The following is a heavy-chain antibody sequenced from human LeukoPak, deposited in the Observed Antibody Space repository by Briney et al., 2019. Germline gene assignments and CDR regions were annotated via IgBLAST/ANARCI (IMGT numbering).Heavy chain of an antibody. Sequence: GGSLRLSCAASGFTFSSYAMSWVRQAPGKALEWVPAISGSGGSTYYADSVKGRFTISRDNSKNTLYLQMNSLRAEDTAVYYCAKDSSYYDSSGYYSGYDYWGQGTLVTVSS. J-gene: IGHJ4*02. CDR2: ISGSGGST. CDR1: GFTFSSYA. D-gene: IGHD3-22*01. CDR3: AKDSSYYDSSGYYSGYDY. V-gene: IGHV3-23*01.